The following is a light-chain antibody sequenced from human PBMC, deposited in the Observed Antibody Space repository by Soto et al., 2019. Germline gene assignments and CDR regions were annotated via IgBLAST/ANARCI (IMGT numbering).Light chain of an antibody. J-gene: IGLJ1*01. CDR2: DTS. CDR3: LLYYGGAYV. V-gene: IGLV7-43*01. Sequence: QAVVTQEPSLTVSPGGTVTLTCASSTGAVTSGYYPNWFQQKPGQTPRALIYDTSKKHSWTPARFSGSLLGGKAALTLSRVQPEDEADYHCLLYYGGAYVFGTGTKLTVL. CDR1: TGAVTSGYY.